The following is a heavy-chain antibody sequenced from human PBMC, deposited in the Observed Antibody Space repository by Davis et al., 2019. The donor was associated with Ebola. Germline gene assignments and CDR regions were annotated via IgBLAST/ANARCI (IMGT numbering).Heavy chain of an antibody. J-gene: IGHJ5*02. V-gene: IGHV4-30-4*01. Sequence: MPSETLSLTCSVSGASISDGDYYWSWIRQPPGKGLEWIAYMFYSGTTNYNPSLQSRVIISVDTSKNQFSLKLSSVTAADTAVYYCARVYSSGWYGWFDPWGPGTLVTVSA. CDR3: ARVYSSGWYGWFDP. D-gene: IGHD6-19*01. CDR1: GASISDGDYY. CDR2: MFYSGTT.